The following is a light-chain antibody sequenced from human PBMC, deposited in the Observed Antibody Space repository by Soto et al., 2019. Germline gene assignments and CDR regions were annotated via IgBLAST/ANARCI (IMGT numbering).Light chain of an antibody. CDR1: QSVSSY. V-gene: IGKV3-20*01. CDR2: GAS. CDR3: QQYGRSPLT. Sequence: EIVLTQSPATLSLSPGERATLSCRASQSVSSYLAWYQQKPGQAPRLLIYGASSRATGIPDRFSGSGSGTDFTLTISRLEPEDFAVYYCQQYGRSPLTFGPGTKVDIK. J-gene: IGKJ3*01.